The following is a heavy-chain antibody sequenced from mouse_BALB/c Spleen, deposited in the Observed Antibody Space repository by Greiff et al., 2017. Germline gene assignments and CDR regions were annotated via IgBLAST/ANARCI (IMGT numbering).Heavy chain of an antibody. V-gene: IGHV3-2*02. CDR3: ARGNYYGSSYDWFAY. CDR2: ISYSGST. Sequence: VQLKESGPGLVKPSQSLSLTCTVTGYSITSDYAWYWLRQFPGNKLEWMGYISYSGSTSYNPSLKSRISITRDTSKNQFFLQLNSVTTEDTATYYCARGNYYGSSYDWFAYWGQGTLVTVSA. J-gene: IGHJ3*01. CDR1: GYSITSDYA. D-gene: IGHD1-1*01.